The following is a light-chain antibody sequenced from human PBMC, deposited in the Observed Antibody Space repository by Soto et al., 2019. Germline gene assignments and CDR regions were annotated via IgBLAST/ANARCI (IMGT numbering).Light chain of an antibody. CDR2: GAS. CDR1: QSVSSN. Sequence: EIIITQSPGTLSLSPGERAALSCRASQSVSSNLAWYQQQPGQAPRVLIYGASTRATGFPARFSGSGSGTEFTLTISSLQSEDFAVYYCQQYNNWPLTFGGGTKVDI. J-gene: IGKJ4*01. V-gene: IGKV3-15*01. CDR3: QQYNNWPLT.